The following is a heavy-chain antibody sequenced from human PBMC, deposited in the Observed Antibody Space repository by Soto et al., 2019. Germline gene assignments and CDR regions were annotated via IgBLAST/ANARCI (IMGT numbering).Heavy chain of an antibody. CDR1: GGSVSSGSYY. V-gene: IGHV4-61*01. CDR3: ASNYGSGSNFDY. CDR2: IYYSGST. Sequence: SETLSLTCTVSGGSVSSGSYYWSWIRQPPGKGLEWIGYIYYSGSTNYNPSLKSRVTISVDTSKNQFSLKLSSVTAADTAVYYYASNYGSGSNFDYWGQGTLVTVSS. J-gene: IGHJ4*02. D-gene: IGHD3-10*01.